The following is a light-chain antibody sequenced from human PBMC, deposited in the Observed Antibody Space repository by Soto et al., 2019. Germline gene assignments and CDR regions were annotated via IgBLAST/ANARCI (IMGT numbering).Light chain of an antibody. V-gene: IGLV1-40*01. CDR3: KSFDSRLSAPV. CDR2: ANN. CDR1: TSNIGAPFD. Sequence: QSVLTQPPSVSGAPGQRVTISCTGSTSNIGAPFDVHWYQHLPGTAPRLLIYANNNRPSGVPDRFSGSKSGTSASLAITGLEADDEADYYCKSFDSRLSAPVFGGGAKLTVL. J-gene: IGLJ2*01.